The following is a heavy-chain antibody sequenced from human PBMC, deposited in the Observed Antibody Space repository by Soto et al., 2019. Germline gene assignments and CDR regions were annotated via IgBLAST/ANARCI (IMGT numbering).Heavy chain of an antibody. J-gene: IGHJ5*02. CDR1: GYSISSAYY. V-gene: IGHV4-38-2*01. Sequence: SETLSLTCAVSGYSISSAYYWGWIRQPPGKGLEWSGSIYHSGSTYYNPSLKSRVTISIDTPKNQFSLKLSSVTAADTAVYYCARAGRYPTIFGVVRQVSPRFDPWGQGTLVTVSS. CDR3: ARAGRYPTIFGVVRQVSPRFDP. D-gene: IGHD3-3*01. CDR2: IYHSGST.